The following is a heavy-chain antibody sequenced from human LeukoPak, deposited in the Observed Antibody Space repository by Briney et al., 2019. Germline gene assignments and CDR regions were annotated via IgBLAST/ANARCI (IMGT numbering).Heavy chain of an antibody. CDR1: GFPFSSYS. Sequence: GGSLRLSCAASGFPFSSYSMTWVRQAPGKGLEWVANIKPDGTTKFYVDSVKGRFTISRDNALNSLYLQMNSLRAEDTAVYYCVRDLGGRSGHWGQGTLVTVSS. D-gene: IGHD1-26*01. V-gene: IGHV3-7*01. CDR2: IKPDGTTK. J-gene: IGHJ4*02. CDR3: VRDLGGRSGH.